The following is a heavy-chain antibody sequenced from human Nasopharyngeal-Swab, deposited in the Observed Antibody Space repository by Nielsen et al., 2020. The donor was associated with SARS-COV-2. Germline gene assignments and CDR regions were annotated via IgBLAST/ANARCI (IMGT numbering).Heavy chain of an antibody. CDR2: IYHSGST. CDR1: GYSISSGYY. V-gene: IGHV4-38-2*02. CDR3: ARGGYSSGWVVY. D-gene: IGHD6-19*01. J-gene: IGHJ4*02. Sequence: SETLSLTCTVSGYSISSGYYWGWIRQPPGKGLEWIGSIYHSGSTYYNPSLKSRVTISVDTSKNQFSLKLSSVTAADTAVYYRARGGYSSGWVVYWGQGTLVTVSS.